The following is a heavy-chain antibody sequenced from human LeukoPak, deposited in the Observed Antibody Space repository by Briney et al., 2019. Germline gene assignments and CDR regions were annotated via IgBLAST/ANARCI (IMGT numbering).Heavy chain of an antibody. V-gene: IGHV1-8*03. CDR1: GYTFTSYD. Sequence: GASVKVSCKASGYTFTSYDINWVRQATGQGLEWMGWMNPNSGNTGYAQKFQGRVTITADESTSTAYMELSSLRSEDTAVYYCARGDYDILTGSENWFDPWGQGTLVTVSS. J-gene: IGHJ5*02. D-gene: IGHD3-9*01. CDR2: MNPNSGNT. CDR3: ARGDYDILTGSENWFDP.